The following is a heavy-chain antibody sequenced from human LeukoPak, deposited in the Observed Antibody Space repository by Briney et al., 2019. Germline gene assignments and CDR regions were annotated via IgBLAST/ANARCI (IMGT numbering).Heavy chain of an antibody. CDR3: AMIGILSGCSYGIYFDY. Sequence: GSVKVSCKASGYTFTGYYMHWVRQAPGQGLEWMGWINTNSGGTNYEQKFQGRVTMTRDTSISTAYMELSRLRSDDTTVYYCAMIGILSGCSYGIYFDYWGQGTLVTVSS. CDR2: INTNSGGT. D-gene: IGHD5-18*01. V-gene: IGHV1-2*02. J-gene: IGHJ4*02. CDR1: GYTFTGYY.